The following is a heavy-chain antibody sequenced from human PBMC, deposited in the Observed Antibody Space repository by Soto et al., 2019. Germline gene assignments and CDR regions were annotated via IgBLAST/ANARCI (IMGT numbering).Heavy chain of an antibody. CDR3: VRGGGGGLFDP. J-gene: IGHJ5*02. CDR2: ISPGSRYP. D-gene: IGHD2-15*01. CDR1: GFTFGDSY. Sequence: PGGSLRLSCAGSGFTFGDSYMSWIRQAPGRGLEWLSYISPGSRYPAYADSVKGRFTISRDNAKSSLYLQMISLTAEDTAIYYCVRGGGGGLFDPWGQGTMVTVSS. V-gene: IGHV3-11*06.